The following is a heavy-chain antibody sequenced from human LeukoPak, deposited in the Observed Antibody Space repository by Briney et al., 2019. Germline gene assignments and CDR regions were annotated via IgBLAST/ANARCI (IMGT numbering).Heavy chain of an antibody. CDR1: GFTFSSYG. CDR2: ISFDGNNK. V-gene: IGHV3-30*19. Sequence: GGSLRLSCAASGFTFSSYGMHWVRQAPGKGLEWVAAISFDGNNKYHADAVKGRFTVSRDNSKTTLYLEMNSLRAEDTAVYYCARGATYYSGSASYYHAFWGQGALVTVSS. J-gene: IGHJ4*02. D-gene: IGHD3-10*01. CDR3: ARGATYYSGSASYYHAF.